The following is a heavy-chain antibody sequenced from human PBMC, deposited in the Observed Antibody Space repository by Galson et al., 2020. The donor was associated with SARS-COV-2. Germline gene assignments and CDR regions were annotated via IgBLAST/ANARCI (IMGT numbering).Heavy chain of an antibody. Sequence: GESLKISCAASGFTFSSYAMHWVRQAPGKGLEWVAVISYDGRNKYYADSVKGRFTISRDNSKNTLYLQMNSLRAEDTAVYYCAREAGGGDGWFDPWGQGTLVTVSS. J-gene: IGHJ5*02. D-gene: IGHD2-21*01. CDR1: GFTFSSYA. CDR3: AREAGGGDGWFDP. CDR2: ISYDGRNK. V-gene: IGHV3-30-3*01.